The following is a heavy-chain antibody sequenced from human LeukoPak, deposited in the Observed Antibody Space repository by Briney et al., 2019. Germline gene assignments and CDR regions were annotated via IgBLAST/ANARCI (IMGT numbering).Heavy chain of an antibody. D-gene: IGHD2-2*01. CDR1: GFTVSSNY. Sequence: PGGSLRLSCAASGFTVSSNYMSWVRQAPGKGLEWVSIIYSGGSTFYADSVKGRFTISRDNSKNTLYLQMNSLRAEDTAVYYCAKDIGVPAAIDAVDIWGQGTMVTVSS. V-gene: IGHV3-53*01. CDR2: IYSGGST. CDR3: AKDIGVPAAIDAVDI. J-gene: IGHJ3*02.